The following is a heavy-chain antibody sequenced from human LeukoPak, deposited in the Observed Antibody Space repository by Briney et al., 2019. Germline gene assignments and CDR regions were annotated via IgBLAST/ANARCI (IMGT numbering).Heavy chain of an antibody. Sequence: PSETLSLTCTVSGGSTSRYYWSRIQQPPGKRLEWLGYIYYSGSTTYNPSLKSRPTMSVDTSKNQISLKLISLTAADTAVYYCARLPGIAAVWGQGTLVTVSS. D-gene: IGHD6-13*01. CDR3: ARLPGIAAV. J-gene: IGHJ4*02. CDR2: IYYSGST. V-gene: IGHV4-59*08. CDR1: GGSTSRYY.